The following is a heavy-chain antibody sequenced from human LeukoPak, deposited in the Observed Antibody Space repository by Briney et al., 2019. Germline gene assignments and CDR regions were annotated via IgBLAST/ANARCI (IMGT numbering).Heavy chain of an antibody. J-gene: IGHJ5*02. CDR1: GESFSGYY. V-gene: IGHV4-34*01. Sequence: SETLSLTCAVYGESFSGYYWSWIRQPPGKGLEWIGEINRNGTTNYNPSLKSRVTISIDTSKNQFSLKLTSVTATDTAVYYCASGYPRNWFDPWGQGTLVTVSS. CDR2: INRNGTT. D-gene: IGHD3-16*02. CDR3: ASGYPRNWFDP.